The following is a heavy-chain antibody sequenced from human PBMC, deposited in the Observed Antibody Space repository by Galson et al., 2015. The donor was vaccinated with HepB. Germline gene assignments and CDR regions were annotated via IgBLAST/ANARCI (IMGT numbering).Heavy chain of an antibody. D-gene: IGHD2-21*01. V-gene: IGHV3-30*03. CDR3: ARRIPYYFDY. CDR2: ISYDGSNK. J-gene: IGHJ4*02. Sequence: SLRXSCAASGFTFSRYGMHWVRQAPGKGLEWVAVISYDGSNKYYADSVKGRFTISRDNSKNTLFLQMNSLRAEDTAVYYCARRIPYYFDYWGQGTLVTVSS. CDR1: GFTFSRYG.